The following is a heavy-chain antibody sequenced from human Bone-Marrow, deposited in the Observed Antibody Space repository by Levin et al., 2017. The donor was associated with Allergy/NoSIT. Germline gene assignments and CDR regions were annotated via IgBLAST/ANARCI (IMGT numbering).Heavy chain of an antibody. Sequence: GESLKISCAASGFTFKSYAMNWVRQAPGKGLEWVAIIAYDGTNKFYADSVKGRFSISRDNSKDTLFLQMNSLRVEDTALYYCARDVYDDSHAMDVWGQGTTVTVFS. CDR2: IAYDGTNK. CDR3: ARDVYDDSHAMDV. V-gene: IGHV3-30-3*01. CDR1: GFTFKSYA. D-gene: IGHD4-17*01. J-gene: IGHJ6*02.